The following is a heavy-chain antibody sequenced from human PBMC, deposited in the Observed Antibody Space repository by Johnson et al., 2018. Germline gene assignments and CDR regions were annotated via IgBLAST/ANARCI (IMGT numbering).Heavy chain of an antibody. Sequence: VQLVESGGGLVQPGRSLRLSCAASGFTFDNYAMHWVRQAPGKGLEWVSGISWNSGSIGYADSVKGRFTISRDNAKNSLYLQMNSLRAEDTALYYWAKAAACTVYYYSGRDGWGQGTTVTVSS. CDR1: GFTFDNYA. J-gene: IGHJ6*02. CDR3: AKAAACTVYYYSGRDG. D-gene: IGHD6-13*01. V-gene: IGHV3-9*01. CDR2: ISWNSGSI.